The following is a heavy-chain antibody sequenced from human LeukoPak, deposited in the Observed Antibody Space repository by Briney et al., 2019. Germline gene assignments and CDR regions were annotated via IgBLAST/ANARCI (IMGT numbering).Heavy chain of an antibody. J-gene: IGHJ6*02. D-gene: IGHD5-18*01. CDR1: GYTFTSYY. Sequence: ASVKVSCKASGYTFTSYYMHWVRQATGQGLEWMGWMNPNSGNTGYAQKFQGRVTMTRNTSISTAYMELSSLRSEDTAVYYCARGQAMDTAMVTVDYYYYGMDVWGQGTTVTDSS. CDR2: MNPNSGNT. CDR3: ARGQAMDTAMVTVDYYYYGMDV. V-gene: IGHV1-8*02.